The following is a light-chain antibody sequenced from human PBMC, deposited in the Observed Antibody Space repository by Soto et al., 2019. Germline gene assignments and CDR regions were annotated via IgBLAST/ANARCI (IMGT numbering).Light chain of an antibody. Sequence: EIVLTQSPGTLSVSPGERATLSCRASQSVGRNYLAWYQQKPGQAPRLLIYDASSRATGIPDRFSGSGSGTDFTLPISRLEPEDFAVYYCQQYASSPRPFGGGTKVETK. CDR2: DAS. CDR1: QSVGRNY. V-gene: IGKV3-20*01. CDR3: QQYASSPRP. J-gene: IGKJ4*01.